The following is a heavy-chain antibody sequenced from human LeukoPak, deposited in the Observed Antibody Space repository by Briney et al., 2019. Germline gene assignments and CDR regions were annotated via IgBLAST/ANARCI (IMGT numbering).Heavy chain of an antibody. D-gene: IGHD3-3*01. CDR1: GASIDSYY. CDR2: IYYRGTT. J-gene: IGHJ4*02. V-gene: IGHV4-59*01. CDR3: ARGIGYYDFWSGYSGDYSFDY. Sequence: SETLSLTCTISGASIDSYYWSWIRQPPGKVLEWIGYIYYRGTTNYNPSLKRRVTISVDTSKNQFSLRLSSVPAADTAVYYCARGIGYYDFWSGYSGDYSFDYWGQGTLVTVSS.